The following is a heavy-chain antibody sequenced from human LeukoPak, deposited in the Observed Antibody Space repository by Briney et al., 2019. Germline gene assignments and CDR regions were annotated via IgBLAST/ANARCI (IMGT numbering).Heavy chain of an antibody. Sequence: PGGSLRLSCAASGFTFSNAWMSWVRQAPGKGLEWVGRIKSKKDGGTTDNAAPVKGRFTISRDDSKNTLYLQMNSLKTEDTAVYYCTTGGNNYGYWGQGTLVTVSS. CDR2: IKSKKDGGTT. D-gene: IGHD1-26*01. J-gene: IGHJ4*02. V-gene: IGHV3-15*01. CDR3: TTGGNNYGY. CDR1: GFTFSNAW.